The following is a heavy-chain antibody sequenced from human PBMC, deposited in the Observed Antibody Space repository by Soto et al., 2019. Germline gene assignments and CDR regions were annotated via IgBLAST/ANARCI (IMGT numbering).Heavy chain of an antibody. Sequence: SETLSLTCTVSGGSISTGGYYWNWIRQHPGKGLEWIGYFYYSGSTYYNPSLKSRVTISVNTSKNQFSLKLSSVTAVDTAVYYCARREIQGPIDYWGQGTLVTVSS. D-gene: IGHD1-26*01. V-gene: IGHV4-31*03. CDR1: GGSISTGGYY. J-gene: IGHJ4*02. CDR2: FYYSGST. CDR3: ARREIQGPIDY.